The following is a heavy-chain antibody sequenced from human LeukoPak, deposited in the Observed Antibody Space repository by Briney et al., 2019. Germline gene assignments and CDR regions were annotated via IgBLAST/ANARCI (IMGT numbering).Heavy chain of an antibody. CDR3: ARGSWERLLASHYYYYYYMDV. CDR1: GDSVSSNSAA. V-gene: IGHV6-1*01. CDR2: TYYRSKWYN. Sequence: PSQTLSLTCAISGDSVSSNSAAWNWIRQSPSRGLEWLGRTYYRSKWYNDYAVSVKSRITINPDTSKNQFSLQLNSVTPEDTAVYYCARGSWERLLASHYYYYYYMDVWGKGTTVTVSS. D-gene: IGHD1-1*01. J-gene: IGHJ6*03.